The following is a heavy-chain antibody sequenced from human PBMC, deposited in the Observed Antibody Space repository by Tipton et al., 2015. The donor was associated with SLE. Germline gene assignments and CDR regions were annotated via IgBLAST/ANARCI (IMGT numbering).Heavy chain of an antibody. CDR3: ARLYDFWSGYYPY. J-gene: IGHJ4*02. D-gene: IGHD3-3*01. V-gene: IGHV4-38-2*01. Sequence: TLSLTCAVSGYSISSGYYWGWIRQPPGKGLEWIGSIYHSGSTYYSPSLKSRVTISVDTSKNQFSLKLNSVTAADTAVYYCARLYDFWSGYYPYWGQGTLVTVSS. CDR1: GYSISSGYY. CDR2: IYHSGST.